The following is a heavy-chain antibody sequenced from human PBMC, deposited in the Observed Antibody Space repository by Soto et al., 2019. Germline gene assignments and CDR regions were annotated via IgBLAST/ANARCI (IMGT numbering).Heavy chain of an antibody. CDR2: ISYDGSNK. CDR1: GFTFSSYG. D-gene: IGHD1-26*01. CDR3: ARGGSLSWSFHL. Sequence: GGSLRLSCAASGFTFSSYGMHWVRQAPGKGLEWVAVISYDGSNKYYADSVKGRFTISRDNSKNTLYLQMNSLRAEDPAVYYCARGGSLSWSFHLCGRGTLATVPS. V-gene: IGHV3-30*03. J-gene: IGHJ2*01.